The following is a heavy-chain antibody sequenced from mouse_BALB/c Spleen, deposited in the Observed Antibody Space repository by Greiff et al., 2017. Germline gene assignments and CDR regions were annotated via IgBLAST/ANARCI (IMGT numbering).Heavy chain of an antibody. CDR1: GFTFSDYY. CDR3: ARDRNYYGSSYVRYAMDY. Sequence: EVQGVESGGGLVKPGGSLKLSCAASGFTFSDYYMYWVRQTPEKRLEWVATISDGGSYTYYPDSVKGRFTISRDNAKNNLYLQMSSLKSEDTAMYYCARDRNYYGSSYVRYAMDYWGQGTSVTVSS. D-gene: IGHD1-1*01. V-gene: IGHV5-4*02. J-gene: IGHJ4*01. CDR2: ISDGGSYT.